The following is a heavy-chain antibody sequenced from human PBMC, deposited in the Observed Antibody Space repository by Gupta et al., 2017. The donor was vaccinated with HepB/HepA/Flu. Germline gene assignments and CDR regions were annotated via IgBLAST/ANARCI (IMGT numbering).Heavy chain of an antibody. CDR1: GFPFDDYA. CDR2: ISWNSGSI. V-gene: IGHV3-9*01. J-gene: IGHJ4*02. Sequence: EVQLVESGGGLVQPGRSLRLSCAASGFPFDDYAMHWVRQAPGKGLEWVSGISWNSGSIGYADSVKGRFTISRDNAKNSLYLQMNSLRAEDTALYYCAKVILDPIGGYFDYWGQGTLVTVSS. D-gene: IGHD3/OR15-3a*01. CDR3: AKVILDPIGGYFDY.